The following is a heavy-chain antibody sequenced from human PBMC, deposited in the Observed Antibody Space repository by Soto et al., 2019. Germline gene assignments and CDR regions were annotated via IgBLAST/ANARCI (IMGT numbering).Heavy chain of an antibody. CDR1: GGSISNYY. V-gene: IGHV4-4*07. D-gene: IGHD2-2*01. Sequence: QVQLQESGPGLVKPSETLSLTCTVSGGSISNYYWTWIRQPAGKGLEWIGRIYTSGSTNYNPSLSSRVTMSVDTSKRQFSLELSSVTAADTAIYYCASRYCSSTACYGYLEYWGQGALVTVSS. CDR2: IYTSGST. CDR3: ASRYCSSTACYGYLEY. J-gene: IGHJ4*02.